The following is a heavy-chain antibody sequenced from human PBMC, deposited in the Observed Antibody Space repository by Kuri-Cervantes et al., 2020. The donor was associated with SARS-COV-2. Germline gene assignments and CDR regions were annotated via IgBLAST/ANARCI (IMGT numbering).Heavy chain of an antibody. Sequence: GESLKISCAASGFTFSSYSMNWVRQAPGKGLEWVSSISSSSSYIYYADSVKGRFTISRDNAKNTLYLQMNSLRAEDTAVYYCARDPPSPYCSGCSCRTDVWGQGTTVTVSS. CDR3: ARDPPSPYCSGCSCRTDV. D-gene: IGHD2-15*01. CDR2: ISSSSSYI. V-gene: IGHV3-21*01. CDR1: GFTFSSYS. J-gene: IGHJ6*02.